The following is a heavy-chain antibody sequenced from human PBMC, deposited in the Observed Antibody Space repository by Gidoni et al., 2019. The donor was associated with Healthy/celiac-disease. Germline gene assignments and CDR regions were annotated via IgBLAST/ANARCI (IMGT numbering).Heavy chain of an antibody. CDR1: GVTVSSYA. V-gene: IGHV3-23*01. D-gene: IGHD5-12*01. J-gene: IGHJ4*02. CDR3: AKAPARKRWLQPRDY. CDR2: ISGSGGIT. Sequence: EVQLLESGGGWVQPGGSLRPSCAATGVTVSSYAMRWVRQAPGPGREWVSAISGSGGITYYADSVKGRFTTSRDNSKTTLYLQMTSLRAEDTAVYYCAKAPARKRWLQPRDYWGQGTLVTVSS.